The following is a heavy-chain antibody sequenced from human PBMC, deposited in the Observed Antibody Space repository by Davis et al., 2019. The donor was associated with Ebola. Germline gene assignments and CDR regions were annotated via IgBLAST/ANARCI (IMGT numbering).Heavy chain of an antibody. D-gene: IGHD4-17*01. Sequence: SVKVSCKASGYTFTSYYMHWVRQAPGQGLEWMGGIIPIFGTANYAQKFQGRVTITADESTSTAYMELSSLRSEDTAVYYCARTYGDYVGGYMDVWGKGTTVTVSS. CDR1: GYTFTSYY. J-gene: IGHJ6*03. CDR2: IIPIFGTA. V-gene: IGHV1-69*13. CDR3: ARTYGDYVGGYMDV.